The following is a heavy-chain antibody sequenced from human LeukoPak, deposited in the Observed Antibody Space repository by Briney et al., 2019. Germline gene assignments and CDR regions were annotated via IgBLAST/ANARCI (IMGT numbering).Heavy chain of an antibody. V-gene: IGHV4-59*01. CDR1: GFTFSSYS. Sequence: GSLRLSCAASGFTFSSYSMNWVRQAPGKGLEWIGYINYSGSTYNPSLKSRVTMSVDTSKNQFSLKLSSVTAADTAVYYCARESLTWLQSRTSWFDPWGQGTLVTVSS. D-gene: IGHD5-24*01. CDR3: ARESLTWLQSRTSWFDP. J-gene: IGHJ5*02. CDR2: INYSGST.